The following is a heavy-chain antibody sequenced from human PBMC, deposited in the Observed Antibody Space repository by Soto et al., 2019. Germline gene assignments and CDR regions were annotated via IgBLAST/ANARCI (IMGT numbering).Heavy chain of an antibody. Sequence: EVQLVESGGGLVQPGGSLRLSCAASGFTFNTYWMTWVRQPPGKGLEWVANLDQDGSERYYVDSVRGRFTISRYNANNSLYLQINSLRAEDTAVYYWVCGVIFFVYWGQGTLVTVSP. CDR2: LDQDGSER. CDR1: GFTFNTYW. D-gene: IGHD1-26*01. CDR3: VCGVIFFVY. V-gene: IGHV3-7*01. J-gene: IGHJ4*02.